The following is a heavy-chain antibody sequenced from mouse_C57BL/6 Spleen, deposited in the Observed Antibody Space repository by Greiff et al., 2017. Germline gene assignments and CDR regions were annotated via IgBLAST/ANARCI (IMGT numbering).Heavy chain of an antibody. Sequence: EVQGVESGGDLVKPGGSLKLSCAASGFTFSSYGMSWVRQTPDKRLEWVATISSGGSYTYYPDSVKGRFTISRDNAKNTLYLQMSSLKSEDTAMYYCARQPPPDYYGSSYLYYYAMDYWGQGTSVTVSS. CDR2: ISSGGSYT. V-gene: IGHV5-6*01. D-gene: IGHD1-1*01. CDR3: ARQPPPDYYGSSYLYYYAMDY. CDR1: GFTFSSYG. J-gene: IGHJ4*01.